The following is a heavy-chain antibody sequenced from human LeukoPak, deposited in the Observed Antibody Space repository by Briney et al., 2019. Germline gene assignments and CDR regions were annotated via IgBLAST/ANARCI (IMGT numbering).Heavy chain of an antibody. V-gene: IGHV3-21*01. D-gene: IGHD3-9*01. J-gene: IGHJ4*02. CDR3: ARVSYDILTGYSYIDY. CDR2: IRSSSSYI. Sequence: GGSLRLSCAASGFTFSSYSMNWVRQAPGKGLEWVSSIRSSSSYIYYADSVKGRFTISRDNAKNSLYLQMNSLRAEDTAVYYCARVSYDILTGYSYIDYWGQGTLVAVSS. CDR1: GFTFSSYS.